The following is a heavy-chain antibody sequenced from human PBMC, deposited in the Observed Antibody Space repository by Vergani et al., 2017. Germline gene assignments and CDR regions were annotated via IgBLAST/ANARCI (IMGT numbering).Heavy chain of an antibody. Sequence: EVQLLESGGGLVQPGGSLRLSCAASGFTFSSYAMSWVRQAPGKGLEWVSAISGSGGSTYYADSVKGRFTISRDNSKNTLYLQMNSLRAEDTAVYYCAKNPGIVLVPAAQKYYYYYYGMDVWGQGTTVTVSS. CDR2: ISGSGGST. CDR1: GFTFSSYA. J-gene: IGHJ6*02. V-gene: IGHV3-23*01. CDR3: AKNPGIVLVPAAQKYYYYYYGMDV. D-gene: IGHD2-2*01.